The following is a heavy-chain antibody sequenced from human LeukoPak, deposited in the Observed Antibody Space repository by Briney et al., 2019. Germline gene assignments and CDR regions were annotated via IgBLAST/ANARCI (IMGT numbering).Heavy chain of an antibody. CDR2: ISGSGGST. J-gene: IGHJ6*03. V-gene: IGHV3-23*01. CDR1: GFTFSSYG. D-gene: IGHD3-10*01. Sequence: GGSLRLSCAASGFTFSSYGMNWVRQAPGKGLEWVSGISGSGGSTYYADSVKGRFTISRDNSKNTLYLQMNSLRAEDTAVYYCAKVASYYASGPLNYMDVRGKGTTVTISS. CDR3: AKVASYYASGPLNYMDV.